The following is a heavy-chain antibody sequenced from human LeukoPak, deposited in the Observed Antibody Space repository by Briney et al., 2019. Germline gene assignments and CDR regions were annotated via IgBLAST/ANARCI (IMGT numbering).Heavy chain of an antibody. Sequence: SETLSLTCTVSGGSISSYYWSWIRQPPGKGLEWIGYIYYSGSTNYNPSLKSRVTISVDTSKNQFSLKLSSVTAADTAVYYCARGLLTYYYDSSGYNWFDPWGQGTLVTVSS. CDR3: ARGLLTYYYDSSGYNWFDP. V-gene: IGHV4-59*01. D-gene: IGHD3-22*01. CDR2: IYYSGST. CDR1: GGSISSYY. J-gene: IGHJ5*02.